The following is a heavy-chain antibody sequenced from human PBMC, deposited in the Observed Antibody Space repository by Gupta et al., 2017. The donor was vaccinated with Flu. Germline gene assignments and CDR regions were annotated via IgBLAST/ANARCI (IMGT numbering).Heavy chain of an antibody. D-gene: IGHD6-19*01. CDR1: GASTSSGGYY. J-gene: IGHJ4*02. V-gene: IGHV4-31*03. Sequence: QVPLQASAPGLVKPSQPLSLSCTASGASTSSGGYYWSWIRQHPGKGREWIVYIDYSGRNHYNPSPERRVTISADTSKNQFSLKLGAVTAADTAGYYCEGWKVGSGWYMDDWGQGTLVTVSS. CDR3: EGWKVGSGWYMDD. CDR2: IDYSGRN.